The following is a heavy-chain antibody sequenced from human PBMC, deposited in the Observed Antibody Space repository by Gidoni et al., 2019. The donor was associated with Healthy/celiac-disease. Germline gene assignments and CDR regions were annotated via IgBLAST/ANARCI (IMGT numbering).Heavy chain of an antibody. Sequence: EVQLLESGGGLVQPGGSLRLSCAASGFTFSSYAMSWVRQAPGKGLEWVAAISGSGGSTYYADSVKGRFTISRDNSKNTLYLQMNSLRAEDTAVYYCAKWQEWLDSPFDYWGQGTLVTVSS. CDR1: GFTFSSYA. V-gene: IGHV3-23*01. D-gene: IGHD6-19*01. J-gene: IGHJ4*02. CDR3: AKWQEWLDSPFDY. CDR2: ISGSGGST.